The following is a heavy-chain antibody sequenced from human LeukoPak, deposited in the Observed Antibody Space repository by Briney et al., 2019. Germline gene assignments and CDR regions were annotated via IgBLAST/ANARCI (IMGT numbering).Heavy chain of an antibody. CDR3: ARRGRRTIDY. CDR1: AGSIRSSNYY. CDR2: NYYSGIT. Sequence: SETLSLTCTVSAGSIRSSNYYWGWIRQPPGRGVEWIGSNYYSGITYYNPSLNSRVTISVDTSKNQLSLKLSSVTAADTAVYYCARRGRRTIDYWGQGTLVTVSS. D-gene: IGHD2-2*01. V-gene: IGHV4-39*01. J-gene: IGHJ4*02.